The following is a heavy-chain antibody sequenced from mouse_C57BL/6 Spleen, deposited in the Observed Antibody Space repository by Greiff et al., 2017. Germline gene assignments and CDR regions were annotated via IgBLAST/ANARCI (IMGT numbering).Heavy chain of an antibody. Sequence: QVQLQQPGAELVKPGASVKISCKASGYAFTSYWMNWVKQRPGQGLEWIGQIYPGDGDTNYNGKFKGKATLTADKSSSTAYMQLSSLTSEDSAVYFGAGEGYYGSSYDGRYFDVWGTGTTVTVSS. V-gene: IGHV1-80*01. CDR3: AGEGYYGSSYDGRYFDV. D-gene: IGHD1-1*01. CDR2: IYPGDGDT. J-gene: IGHJ1*03. CDR1: GYAFTSYW.